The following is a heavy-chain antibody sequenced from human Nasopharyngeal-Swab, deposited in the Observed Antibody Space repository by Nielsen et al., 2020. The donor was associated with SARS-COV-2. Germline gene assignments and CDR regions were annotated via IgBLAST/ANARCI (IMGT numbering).Heavy chain of an antibody. Sequence: SVKVSCKASGGTFRTYAISWVRQAPGQGLEWMGGIIPIFGTANYAQKFQGRVTITADSSPSTAYMELSSLRSEDTAVYHCARGVVSGSYGSLTDAFEIWGQGTMVTVSS. D-gene: IGHD1-26*01. CDR2: IIPIFGTA. J-gene: IGHJ3*02. CDR3: ARGVVSGSYGSLTDAFEI. CDR1: GGTFRTYA. V-gene: IGHV1-69*06.